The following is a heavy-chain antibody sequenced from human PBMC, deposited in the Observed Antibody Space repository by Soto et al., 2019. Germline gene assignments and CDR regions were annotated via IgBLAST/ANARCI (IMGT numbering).Heavy chain of an antibody. V-gene: IGHV4-59*01. CDR1: GGSMSSNY. CDR2: IYYTGST. J-gene: IGHJ4*02. CDR3: ARGGSYGDFFDY. Sequence: SETLSLTCTVSGGSMSSNYWTWIRQSPGKGLEWIGYIYYTGSTKYNPSLKSRVTISLDTSKNQFSLRLTSVTSADTTVYYSARGGSYGDFFDYWGQGAQVTVSS. D-gene: IGHD4-17*01.